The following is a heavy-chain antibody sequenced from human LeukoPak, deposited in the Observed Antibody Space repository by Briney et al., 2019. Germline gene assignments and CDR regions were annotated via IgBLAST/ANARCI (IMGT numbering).Heavy chain of an antibody. J-gene: IGHJ6*04. CDR3: ARRTIAAAGPIPGMDV. CDR2: INPNSGGT. V-gene: IGHV1-2*02. Sequence: ASVKVSCKASGYTFNNYGSNWVRQAPGQGLEWMGWINPNSGGTNYAQKFQGRVTMTRDTSISTAYMELSRLRSDDTAVYYCARRTIAAAGPIPGMDVWGKGTTVTVSS. CDR1: GYTFNNYG. D-gene: IGHD6-13*01.